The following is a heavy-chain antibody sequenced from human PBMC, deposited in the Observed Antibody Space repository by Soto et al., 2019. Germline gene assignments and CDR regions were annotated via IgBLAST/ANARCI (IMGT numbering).Heavy chain of an antibody. CDR1: GGTFSSFV. D-gene: IGHD3-22*01. J-gene: IGHJ4*02. CDR3: AREGHMKFHSDSSDEPGY. Sequence: SVKVSCKASGGTFSSFVISWVRQAPGQGLEWMGRIIPSIGIINYAQKFQGRVTITADTSTSTAYMELSSLRSDDTAVYYCAREGHMKFHSDSSDEPGYWGQG. V-gene: IGHV1-69*04. CDR2: IIPSIGII.